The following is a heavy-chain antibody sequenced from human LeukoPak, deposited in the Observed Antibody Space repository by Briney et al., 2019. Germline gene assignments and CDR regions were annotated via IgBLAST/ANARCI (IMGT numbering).Heavy chain of an antibody. Sequence: PGGSLRLSCAASGFTFRNYYMTWIRQAPGKGLEWVSYISASGDTIYYGDSVRGRFTISRDNAKNSLYLDMNTLKAKDTAVYYCARDPSWEILSYFDYWGQGTLVTVSS. D-gene: IGHD1-26*01. V-gene: IGHV3-11*04. J-gene: IGHJ4*02. CDR3: ARDPSWEILSYFDY. CDR2: ISASGDTI. CDR1: GFTFRNYY.